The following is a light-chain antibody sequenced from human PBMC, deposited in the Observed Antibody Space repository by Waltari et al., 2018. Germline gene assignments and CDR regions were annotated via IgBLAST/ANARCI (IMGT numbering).Light chain of an antibody. V-gene: IGKV3-11*01. CDR2: DAS. CDR3: QQRSSWPLT. J-gene: IGKJ4*01. Sequence: EIVLTQSPATLSLSPGERATLSCRASHSVREYLAWYQQRPGQAPRLLIYDASNRATGVPARFSGTGYETDFTLTINNLEPEDFAVYYCQQRSSWPLTFGGGSKVEI. CDR1: HSVREY.